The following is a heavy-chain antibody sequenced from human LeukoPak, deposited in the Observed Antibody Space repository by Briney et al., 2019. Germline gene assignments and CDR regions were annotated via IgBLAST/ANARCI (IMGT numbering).Heavy chain of an antibody. CDR1: GGSVSSGSYY. CDR3: ARSPGDYVWGSYRYFDY. J-gene: IGHJ4*02. Sequence: PSGTLSLTCTVSGGSVSSGSYYWSWIRQPPGKGLEWIGYIYYSGSTNYNPSLKSRVTISVDTSKNQFSLKLSSVTAADTAVYYCARSPGDYVWGSYRYFDYWGQGTLVTVSS. CDR2: IYYSGST. V-gene: IGHV4-61*01. D-gene: IGHD3-16*02.